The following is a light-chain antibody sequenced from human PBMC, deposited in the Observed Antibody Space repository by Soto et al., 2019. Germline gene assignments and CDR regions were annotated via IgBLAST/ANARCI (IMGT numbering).Light chain of an antibody. J-gene: IGLJ2*01. Sequence: QSVLTQPPTVSGAPGQRVTISCTGSSSNIGAGFEVHWYQQLPGTAPKLLIYTNINRPSGVPDRFSGSRSGTSASLAITGLQAEDEADYSCQSYDSSLSGYVIFGGGTKLTVL. CDR2: TNI. CDR3: QSYDSSLSGYVI. V-gene: IGLV1-40*01. CDR1: SSNIGAGFE.